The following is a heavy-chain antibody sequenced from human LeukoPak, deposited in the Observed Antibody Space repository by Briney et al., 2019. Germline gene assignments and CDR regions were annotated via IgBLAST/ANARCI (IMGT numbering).Heavy chain of an antibody. CDR2: ISGNGGST. CDR3: AKGSIAAGKYYFDY. V-gene: IGHV3-23*01. Sequence: GGSLRLSCAASGFTFSSYAMNWVRQAPGKGLEWVSDISGNGGSTDYADSVRDRFTISRDNSKNTVYLQMNSLRAEDTALYYCAKGSIAAGKYYFDYWGQGTLVTVSS. D-gene: IGHD6-6*01. CDR1: GFTFSSYA. J-gene: IGHJ4*02.